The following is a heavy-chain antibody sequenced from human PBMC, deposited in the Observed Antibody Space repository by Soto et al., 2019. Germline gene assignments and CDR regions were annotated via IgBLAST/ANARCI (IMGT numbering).Heavy chain of an antibody. J-gene: IGHJ6*02. CDR3: ARAPMITFGGVIVKPYGMDV. D-gene: IGHD3-16*02. V-gene: IGHV4-31*03. Sequence: SETLSLTCTVSGGSISSGGYYWSWIRQHPGKGLEWIGYIYYSGSTYYNPSLKSRVTISVDTSKNQFSLKLSSVTAADTAVYYRARAPMITFGGVIVKPYGMDVWGQGTTVTVSS. CDR2: IYYSGST. CDR1: GGSISSGGYY.